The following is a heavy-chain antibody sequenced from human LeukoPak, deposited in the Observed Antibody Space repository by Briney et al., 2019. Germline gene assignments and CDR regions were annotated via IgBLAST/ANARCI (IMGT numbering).Heavy chain of an antibody. Sequence: SETLSLTCAVSGGSISSGGYSWSWIRQPPGKGLEWIGYIYHSGSTYYNPSFKSRVTISVDRSKNQFSLKLSSVTAADTAVYYCARYCSSTSCYTVDYYYGMDVWGQGTTVTVSS. V-gene: IGHV4-30-2*01. J-gene: IGHJ6*02. D-gene: IGHD2-2*02. CDR2: IYHSGST. CDR1: GGSISSGGYS. CDR3: ARYCSSTSCYTVDYYYGMDV.